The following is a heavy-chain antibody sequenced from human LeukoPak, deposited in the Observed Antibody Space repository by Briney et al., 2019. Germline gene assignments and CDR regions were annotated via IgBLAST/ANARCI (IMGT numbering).Heavy chain of an antibody. D-gene: IGHD2-2*01. CDR2: IIPIFGTA. J-gene: IGHJ5*02. CDR1: GGTFSRYA. CDR3: ARVVTPRYCSTPSCYWMGWFDP. Sequence: VASVKVSCKASGGTFSRYAMSWVRQAPGQGLEWMGGIIPIFGTASFAQKFQGRVTITADESTGTAYMELSSLRSEDTAVYYCARVVTPRYCSTPSCYWMGWFDPWGQGTLVTVSS. V-gene: IGHV1-69*13.